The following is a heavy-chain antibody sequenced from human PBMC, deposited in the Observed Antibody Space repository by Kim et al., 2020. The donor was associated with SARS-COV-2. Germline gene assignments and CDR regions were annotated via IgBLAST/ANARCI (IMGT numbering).Heavy chain of an antibody. Sequence: GGSLRLSCAASGFTFDDYTMHWVRQAPGKGLEWVSLISWDGGSTYYADSVKGRFTISRDNSKNSLYLQMNSLRTEDTALYYCAHLGHSSGWYLGPPAHDAFDIWGQGTMVTVSS. D-gene: IGHD6-19*01. V-gene: IGHV3-43*01. J-gene: IGHJ3*02. CDR2: ISWDGGST. CDR1: GFTFDDYT. CDR3: AHLGHSSGWYLGPPAHDAFDI.